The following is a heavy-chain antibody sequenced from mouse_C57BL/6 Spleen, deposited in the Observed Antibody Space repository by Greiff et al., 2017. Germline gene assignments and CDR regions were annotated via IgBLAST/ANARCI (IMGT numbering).Heavy chain of an antibody. CDR2: FTMYSDAT. Sequence: SGAELVRPGSSVKLSCKDSYFAFMASAMHWVKPRPGNGLACIGSFTMYSDATEYSENFKGKATLTANTSSSTAYMELSSLTSEDSAVYYCARSGYSNSFAYWGQGTLVTVSA. CDR3: ARSGYSNSFAY. J-gene: IGHJ3*01. V-gene: IGHV1-49*01. CDR1: YFAFMASA. D-gene: IGHD2-5*01.